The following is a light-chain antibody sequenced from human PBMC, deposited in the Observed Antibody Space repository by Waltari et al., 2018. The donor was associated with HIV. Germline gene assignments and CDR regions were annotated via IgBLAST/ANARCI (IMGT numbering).Light chain of an antibody. CDR3: QQYGSSSLWT. V-gene: IGKV3-20*01. CDR2: GAS. J-gene: IGKJ1*01. CDR1: QTVSSRY. Sequence: ELVLTQSPGTLSLSPGARATLSCRASQTVSSRYFAWYQQRPGQAPRLLIHGASTRATDIPDRFSGSGSGTDFTLTISRLEPEDVAVYYCQQYGSSSLWTFGQGTKVEIK.